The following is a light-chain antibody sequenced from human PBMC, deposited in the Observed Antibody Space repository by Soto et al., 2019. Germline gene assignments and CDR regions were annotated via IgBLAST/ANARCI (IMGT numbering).Light chain of an antibody. J-gene: IGKJ1*01. CDR2: DAS. CDR3: QQASSFPRT. V-gene: IGKV3D-15*01. CDR1: QSVSIN. Sequence: EIVMTQSPGTLSVSPVSRATLSCRASQSVSINLAWYQQKPGQAPRLLIYDASTRATGIPARFSGSGSGTEFTLTISSLQSKDFATYYCQQASSFPRTFGQGTKVDIK.